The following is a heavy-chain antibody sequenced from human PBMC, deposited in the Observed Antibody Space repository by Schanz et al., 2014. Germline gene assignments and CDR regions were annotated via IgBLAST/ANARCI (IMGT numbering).Heavy chain of an antibody. D-gene: IGHD5-12*01. CDR3: ARAAYGGYTSTPLRY. CDR2: INPTGGRT. CDR1: GYTFISYF. V-gene: IGHV1-46*01. Sequence: QVQLVQSGAEVKKPGASVKVSCKASGYTFISYFIHWVRQAPGQGLEWMGIINPTGGRTSYAQRFQGRVTVTRDTSPSTVYMELSSLRSEDTAVYYCARAAYGGYTSTPLRYWGQGTLVTVSS. J-gene: IGHJ4*02.